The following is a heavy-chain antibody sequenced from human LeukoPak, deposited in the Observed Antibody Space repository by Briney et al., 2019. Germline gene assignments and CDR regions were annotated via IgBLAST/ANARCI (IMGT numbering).Heavy chain of an antibody. CDR2: IDPSDSYT. D-gene: IGHD3-10*01. Sequence: GESLQISCKGSGYIFTSYWISWVRQLPGKGLEWMGRIDPSDSYTNYSPSFQGHVTISADKSISTAYLQWSSLKAPDTAMYYCARHRGGVYYYGSGSYFDLRFDYWGQGTLVTVSS. V-gene: IGHV5-10-1*01. CDR3: ARHRGGVYYYGSGSYFDLRFDY. J-gene: IGHJ4*02. CDR1: GYIFTSYW.